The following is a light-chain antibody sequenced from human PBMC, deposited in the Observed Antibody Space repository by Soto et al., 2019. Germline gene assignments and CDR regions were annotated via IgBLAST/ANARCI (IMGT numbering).Light chain of an antibody. V-gene: IGKV3-20*01. CDR2: DAS. J-gene: IGKJ4*01. Sequence: EIVLTQSPGTLSLSPGERATLSCRASQRVSNNYLAWYQQKPGKAPRLLIYDASSRATGIPERFSGGGSGTDFTLTISRLEPEDFAVYYCQQFSSYPLTFGGGTKV. CDR1: QRVSNNY. CDR3: QQFSSYPLT.